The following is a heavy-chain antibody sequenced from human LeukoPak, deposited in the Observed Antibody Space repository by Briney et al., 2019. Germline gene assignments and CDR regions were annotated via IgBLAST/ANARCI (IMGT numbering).Heavy chain of an antibody. CDR2: IYYSGST. Sequence: SVTLSLTCTVSGGSISSYYWSWIRQPPGKGLEWIGYIYYSGSTNYNPSLKSRVTISVDTSKNQFSLKLSSVTAADTAVYYCARGLADYSNPSRYYYYYGMDVWGQGTTVTVSS. J-gene: IGHJ6*02. CDR1: GGSISSYY. D-gene: IGHD4-11*01. CDR3: ARGLADYSNPSRYYYYYGMDV. V-gene: IGHV4-59*01.